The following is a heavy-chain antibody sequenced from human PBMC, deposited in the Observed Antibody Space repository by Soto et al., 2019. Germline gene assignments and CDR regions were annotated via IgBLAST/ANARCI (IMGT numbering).Heavy chain of an antibody. CDR2: IFSSGST. J-gene: IGHJ4*02. Sequence: SETLSLTCTVSGGSINTFYWSWVRQPAGKGLEWIGRIFSSGSTSFNPSLESRVAMSVDTSKNHFSLNLSSVTAADMAVYYCAREGSYSAYNFAHGIQLWPFDCWGQGALVTVSS. V-gene: IGHV4-4*07. CDR1: GGSINTFY. CDR3: AREGSYSAYNFAHGIQLWPFDC. D-gene: IGHD5-12*01.